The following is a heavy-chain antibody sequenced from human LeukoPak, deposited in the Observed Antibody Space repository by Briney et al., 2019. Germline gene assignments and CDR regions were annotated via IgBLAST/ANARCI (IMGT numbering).Heavy chain of an antibody. CDR3: ARVPSIAALSMDV. CDR2: IYTSGST. V-gene: IGHV4-61*02. D-gene: IGHD6-6*01. CDR1: GGSISSGSYY. Sequence: SETLSLTCTVSGGSISSGSYYWSWIRQPAGKGLEWIGRIYTSGSTNYNPSLKSRVTISVDTSKNQFSLKLSSVTAADTAVYYCARVPSIAALSMDVWGKGTTVTVSS. J-gene: IGHJ6*03.